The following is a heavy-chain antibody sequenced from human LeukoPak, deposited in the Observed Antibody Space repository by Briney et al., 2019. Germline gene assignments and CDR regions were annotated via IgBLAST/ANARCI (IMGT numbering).Heavy chain of an antibody. Sequence: GGSLRLSCAASGFTFDDYAMHWVRQAPGKGLEWVSGISWNSGSIGYADSVKGRFTISRDNAKNSLYLQMNSLRAEDTALYYCAKIAVGARRNAFDIWGQGTMVTVSS. CDR1: GFTFDDYA. CDR3: AKIAVGARRNAFDI. V-gene: IGHV3-9*01. D-gene: IGHD1-26*01. CDR2: ISWNSGSI. J-gene: IGHJ3*02.